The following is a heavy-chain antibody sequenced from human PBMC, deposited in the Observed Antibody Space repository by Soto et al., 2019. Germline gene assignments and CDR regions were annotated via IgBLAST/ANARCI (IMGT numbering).Heavy chain of an antibody. D-gene: IGHD2-15*01. CDR2: KSGSGSRE. V-gene: IGHV3-11*01. Sequence: GGSLRLSCGASGFTFSNHYMAGSGKAPGKGLEGVAHKSGSGSREDYGGSVKGRFSIFRENSKNLLFLKMSFLRAEDTAVYYCATDICYVPGRHLYSGINFLGQGTAVTVSS. J-gene: IGHJ4*02. CDR3: ATDICYVPGRHLYSGINF. CDR1: GFTFSNHY.